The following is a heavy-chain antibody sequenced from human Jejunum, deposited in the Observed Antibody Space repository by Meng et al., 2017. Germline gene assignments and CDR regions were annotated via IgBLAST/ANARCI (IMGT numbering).Heavy chain of an antibody. D-gene: IGHD7-27*01. V-gene: IGHV3-7*01. Sequence: GESLKISWAASGFTFSTYWMNWVRQAPGKGLEWVANINPDGSAKRNVDSVKGRFTVSRDNAKNSLYLEMNDLRVEDTAVYYCAGWGSRNYWGQGTLVTVSS. J-gene: IGHJ4*02. CDR2: INPDGSAK. CDR1: GFTFSTYW. CDR3: AGWGSRNY.